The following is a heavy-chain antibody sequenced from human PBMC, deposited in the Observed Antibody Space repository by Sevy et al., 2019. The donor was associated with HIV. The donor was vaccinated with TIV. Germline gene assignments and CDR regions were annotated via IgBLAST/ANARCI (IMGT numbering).Heavy chain of an antibody. CDR3: AEGRSLSGGDY. CDR1: GFTFSSYA. V-gene: IGHV3-23*01. D-gene: IGHD3-10*01. CDR2: ISGSGGST. Sequence: GGSLRLSCAASGFTFSSYAMSWVRQAPGKGLEWVSAISGSGGSTYYADSVKGRFTISRDKSKNTLYLQMNSLRAEDTAVYYCAEGRSLSGGDYWGQGTLVTVSS. J-gene: IGHJ4*02.